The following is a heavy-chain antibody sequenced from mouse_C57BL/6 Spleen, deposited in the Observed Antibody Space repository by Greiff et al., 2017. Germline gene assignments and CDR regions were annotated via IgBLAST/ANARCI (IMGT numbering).Heavy chain of an antibody. Sequence: EVQGVESGGGLVKPGGSLKLSCAASGFTFSSYAMSWVRQTPEKRLEWVATISDGGSYTYYPDNVKGRFTISRDNAKNNLYLQMSHLKSEDTAMDYCARDEPAWFAYWGQGTRVTVSA. CDR1: GFTFSSYA. CDR2: ISDGGSYT. V-gene: IGHV5-4*01. J-gene: IGHJ3*01. CDR3: ARDEPAWFAY.